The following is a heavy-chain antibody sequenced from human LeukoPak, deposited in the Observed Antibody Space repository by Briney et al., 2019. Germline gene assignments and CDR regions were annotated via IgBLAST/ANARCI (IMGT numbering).Heavy chain of an antibody. CDR2: IDPNSGAT. CDR3: ATIPGYYDSSGYSKAIDF. CDR1: VYTFIDYY. Sequence: ASVKVSCKASVYTFIDYYMHWVRQAPGQGLEWMGWIDPNSGATDYAQKFQGRVTMSRDTSISTAFMELSRLRSDDTAVYYCATIPGYYDSSGYSKAIDFWGQGTLVTVSS. D-gene: IGHD3-22*01. J-gene: IGHJ4*02. V-gene: IGHV1-2*02.